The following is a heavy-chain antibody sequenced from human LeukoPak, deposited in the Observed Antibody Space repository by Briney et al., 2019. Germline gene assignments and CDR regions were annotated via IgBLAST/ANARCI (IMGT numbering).Heavy chain of an antibody. V-gene: IGHV1-2*06. CDR3: ARPLGYSGYEIDY. CDR2: INPNSGGT. J-gene: IGHJ4*02. D-gene: IGHD5-12*01. Sequence: ASVKVSCKASGYTFTAFYMHWVRQAPGQGLEWMGRINPNSGGTKYAQKFQGRVTMTTDTSINTAYLELSRLRSDDTAVYYCARPLGYSGYEIDYWGQGTLVTVSS. CDR1: GYTFTAFY.